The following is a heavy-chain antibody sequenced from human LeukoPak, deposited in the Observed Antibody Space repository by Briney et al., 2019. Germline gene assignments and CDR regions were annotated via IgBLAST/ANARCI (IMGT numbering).Heavy chain of an antibody. CDR1: GGSISSYY. CDR3: ARALQPPGGYYYDSSGYSYWFDP. V-gene: IGHV4-4*07. J-gene: IGHJ5*02. Sequence: SETLSLTCTVSGGSISSYYWSWIRQPAGKGLEWIGRIYTSGSTNYNPSPKSRVTMSVDTSKNQFSLKLSSVTAADTAVYYCARALQPPGGYYYDSSGYSYWFDPWGQGTLVTVSS. CDR2: IYTSGST. D-gene: IGHD3-22*01.